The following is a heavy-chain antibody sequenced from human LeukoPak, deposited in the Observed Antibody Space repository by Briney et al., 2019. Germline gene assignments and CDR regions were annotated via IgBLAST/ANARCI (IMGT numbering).Heavy chain of an antibody. CDR3: ARLAEYYDILTGYSYFDY. CDR2: INPSGGST. J-gene: IGHJ4*02. CDR1: GYTFTSYY. D-gene: IGHD3-9*01. Sequence: GASVKVSCKASGYTFTSYYMHWVRQAPGQGGEWMGIINPSGGSTSYAQKFRGRVTMTRDTSTSTVYMELSSLRSEDTAVYYCARLAEYYDILTGYSYFDYWGQGTLVTVSS. V-gene: IGHV1-46*03.